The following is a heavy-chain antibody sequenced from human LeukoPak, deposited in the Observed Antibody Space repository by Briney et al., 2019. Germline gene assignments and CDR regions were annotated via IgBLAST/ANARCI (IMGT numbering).Heavy chain of an antibody. CDR1: GFTFSSYG. D-gene: IGHD5-24*01. CDR2: IWYDGSNK. CDR3: ARDTVRDGYNNFDY. V-gene: IGHV3-33*01. J-gene: IGHJ4*02. Sequence: GRSLRLSCAASGFTFSSYGMHWVRQAPGKGLEWVAVIWYDGSNKYYADSVKGRFTISRDNSKNTLYLQMNSLRAEDTAVYYCARDTVRDGYNNFDYWGQGTRVTVSS.